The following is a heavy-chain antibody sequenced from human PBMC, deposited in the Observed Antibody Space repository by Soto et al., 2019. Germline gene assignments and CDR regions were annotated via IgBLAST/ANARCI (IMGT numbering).Heavy chain of an antibody. Sequence: PGGSLRLSCAASGFTFDTVAMTWVRQAPGKGLAWVSAITGSGGSTYYADSVKGRSTISRDNSKNTLYLQMNSLRAEATAVYYCARVAGPTDYWGQGTLVTVSS. J-gene: IGHJ4*02. D-gene: IGHD6-19*01. V-gene: IGHV3-23*01. CDR2: ITGSGGST. CDR3: ARVAGPTDY. CDR1: GFTFDTVA.